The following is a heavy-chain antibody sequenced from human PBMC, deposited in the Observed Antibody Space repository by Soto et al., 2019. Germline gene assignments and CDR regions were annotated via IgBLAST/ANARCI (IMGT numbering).Heavy chain of an antibody. Sequence: QVQLVESGGGVVQPGRSLRLSCAASGFTFSSYAMHWVRQAPGKGLEWVAVISYDGSNKYYADSVKGRFTISRDNSKNTLYLQMNSLRDEDTAVYYCARDGSSSWPMIYYYGMDVWGQGTTVTVSS. J-gene: IGHJ6*02. CDR1: GFTFSSYA. CDR3: ARDGSSSWPMIYYYGMDV. D-gene: IGHD6-13*01. CDR2: ISYDGSNK. V-gene: IGHV3-30-3*01.